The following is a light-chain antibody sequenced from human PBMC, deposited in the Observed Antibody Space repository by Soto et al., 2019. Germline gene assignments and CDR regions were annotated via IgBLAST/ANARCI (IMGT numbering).Light chain of an antibody. Sequence: IVLTQSPVTLSVSPGDSATLSCRASQSVGSNLAWYQQRPGRPPSILIYGASTRATGISARVSGSGSGTEFTLTISILQSEDYESYDCQHYSNWPDLGQGTLLYIK. CDR3: QHYSNWPD. CDR1: QSVGSN. J-gene: IGKJ5*01. V-gene: IGKV3-15*01. CDR2: GAS.